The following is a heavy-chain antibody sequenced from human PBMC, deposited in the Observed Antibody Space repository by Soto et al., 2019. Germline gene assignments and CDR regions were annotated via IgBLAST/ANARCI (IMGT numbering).Heavy chain of an antibody. Sequence: SETLSLTCTVSGGSISSNSHYWGWVRQSPEKGLEYIGYISYSGSTNYNPSLKSRVTTSLDTSKNQFSLKLSSATAADTAIYYCASLNYDILTAYYAFDLWGQATLVTVSS. CDR2: ISYSGST. V-gene: IGHV4-61*05. CDR3: ASLNYDILTAYYAFDL. D-gene: IGHD3-9*01. J-gene: IGHJ3*01. CDR1: GGSISSNSHY.